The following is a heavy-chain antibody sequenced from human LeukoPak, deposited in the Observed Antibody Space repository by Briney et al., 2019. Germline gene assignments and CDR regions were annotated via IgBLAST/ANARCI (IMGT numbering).Heavy chain of an antibody. CDR2: INTGSSHI. V-gene: IGHV3-21*01. D-gene: IGHD6-19*01. CDR3: TTDPIAVAGTRVSLLLSA. CDR1: GFIFSNSA. Sequence: GGSLRLSCAASGFIFSNSAMNWVRQAPGKGLEWVSSINTGSSHIYYADSVKGRFTISRDNAKNSVYLQMNSLRAEDTAVYYCTTDPIAVAGTRVSLLLSAWGQGALVTVSS. J-gene: IGHJ5*02.